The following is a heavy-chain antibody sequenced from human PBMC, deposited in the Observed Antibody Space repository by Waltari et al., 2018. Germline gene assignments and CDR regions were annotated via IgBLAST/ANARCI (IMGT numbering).Heavy chain of an antibody. CDR2: IYTSGST. D-gene: IGHD6-19*01. CDR3: ARGAVAGTPFDY. CDR1: GGSISSGSYY. J-gene: IGHJ4*02. Sequence: QVQLQESGPGLVKPSQTLSLTCTVSGGSISSGSYYWSWIRQPAGKGLEWIGYIYTSGSTNHNPSLKSRVTISVDTSKNQFSLKLSSVTAADTAVYYCARGAVAGTPFDYWGQGTLVTVSS. V-gene: IGHV4-61*09.